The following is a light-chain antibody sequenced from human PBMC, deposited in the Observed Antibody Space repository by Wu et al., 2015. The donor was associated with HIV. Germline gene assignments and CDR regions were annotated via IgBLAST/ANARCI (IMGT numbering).Light chain of an antibody. CDR1: QPINRGY. J-gene: IGKJ1*01. Sequence: ENVLTQSPGTLSLSPGERATVSCRASQPINRGYLAGFQQKPGQAPRLIIYGASNRATGIPARFSASGSGTDFTLTINRVEPEDFAVYYCQQYSSSPRTFGQGTNVEIK. CDR2: GAS. CDR3: QQYSSSPRT. V-gene: IGKV3-20*01.